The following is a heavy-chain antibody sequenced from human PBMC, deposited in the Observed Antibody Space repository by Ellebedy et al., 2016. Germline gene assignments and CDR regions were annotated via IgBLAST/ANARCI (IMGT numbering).Heavy chain of an antibody. J-gene: IGHJ3*02. CDR2: IYYSGST. V-gene: IGHV4-30-4*01. Sequence: SETLSLXXTVSGGSISSGDYYWSWIRQPPGKGLEWIGYIYYSGSTYYNPSLKSRVTISVDTSKNQFSLKLSSVTAADTAVYYCARGTRVRFPNAFDIWGQGTMVTVSS. CDR1: GGSISSGDYY. D-gene: IGHD3-3*01. CDR3: ARGTRVRFPNAFDI.